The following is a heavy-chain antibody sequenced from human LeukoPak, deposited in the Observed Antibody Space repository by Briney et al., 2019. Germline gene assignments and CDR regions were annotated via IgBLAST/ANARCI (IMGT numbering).Heavy chain of an antibody. CDR3: VKGRSGSSYSPSDS. D-gene: IGHD2-15*01. CDR2: ISYEKNEE. CDR1: GFTLTSYG. V-gene: IGHV3-30*18. Sequence: PGGSLRLSCAASGFTLTSYGMHWVRQAPGKGLEWVAVISYEKNEEFYADSVKGRSTISRDSSKNTLYLQMNSLRPGDTAVYYCVKGRSGSSYSPSDSWGQGTLVTVSS. J-gene: IGHJ4*02.